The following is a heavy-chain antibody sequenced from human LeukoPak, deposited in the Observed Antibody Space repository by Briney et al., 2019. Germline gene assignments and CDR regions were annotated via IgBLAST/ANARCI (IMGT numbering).Heavy chain of an antibody. Sequence: SETLSLTCTVSGGXISSYYCSWIRQPPGKRLEWIGYIFYRGSTNYNPSLKSRVAISEDTSKNQFSLNLSSVTAADTAVYYCARGGYYGSGSDDAFDIWGQGTMVTVSS. V-gene: IGHV4-59*01. D-gene: IGHD3-10*01. CDR2: IFYRGST. J-gene: IGHJ3*02. CDR3: ARGGYYGSGSDDAFDI. CDR1: GGXISSYY.